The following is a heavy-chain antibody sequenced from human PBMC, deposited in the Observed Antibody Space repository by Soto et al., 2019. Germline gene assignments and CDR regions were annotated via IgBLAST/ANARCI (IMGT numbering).Heavy chain of an antibody. D-gene: IGHD5-12*01. CDR2: ISGSGGGT. CDR3: AKAWMDNARQRYFDH. Sequence: EMQLLESGGGLVQPGGSLRLSCAASGFTFSSYVMSWVRQAPGKGLEWVSAISGSGGGTYYADSVKGRFTISRDNSKNTLYLQMNSLRAEDTAVYSCAKAWMDNARQRYFDHWGQGTLVTVSS. J-gene: IGHJ4*02. V-gene: IGHV3-23*01. CDR1: GFTFSSYV.